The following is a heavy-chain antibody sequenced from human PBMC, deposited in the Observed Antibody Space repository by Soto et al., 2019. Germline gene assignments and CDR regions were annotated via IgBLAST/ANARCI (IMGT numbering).Heavy chain of an antibody. D-gene: IGHD6-6*01. CDR1: GYTFTSYG. CDR2: ISAYNGNT. Sequence: ASVKVSCKASGYTFTSYGISWVRQAPGQGLEWMGWISAYNGNTNYAQKLQGRDTMTTDTSTSTAYMEQRSLRTDDTAVYYCAREKDSLIAARAVSAFDIWGQGTMVTVSS. CDR3: AREKDSLIAARAVSAFDI. J-gene: IGHJ3*02. V-gene: IGHV1-18*01.